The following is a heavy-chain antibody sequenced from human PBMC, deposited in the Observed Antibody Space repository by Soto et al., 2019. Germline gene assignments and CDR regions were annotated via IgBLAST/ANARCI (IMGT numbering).Heavy chain of an antibody. J-gene: IGHJ4*01. D-gene: IGHD6-6*01. CDR1: GFTFNNYW. CDR2: IKQDGTER. Sequence: GGSLRLSCAASGFTFNNYWMSWVRQAPGKGLEWVANIKQDGTERHSVDSLKGRFTISRDNAKNSVYLQLNSLRAEDTAVYYCAIIGYSSSSFDYWGPETMVTVAS. CDR3: AIIGYSSSSFDY. V-gene: IGHV3-7*01.